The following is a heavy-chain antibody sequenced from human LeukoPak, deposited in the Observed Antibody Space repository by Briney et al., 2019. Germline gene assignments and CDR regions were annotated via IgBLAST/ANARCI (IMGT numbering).Heavy chain of an antibody. CDR3: ARDGGSYSDWSDP. Sequence: ASVKVSCKASGYTFTSYGISWVRQAPGQGLEWMGWISVYNANTKYAQKLQGRVTMTRDTSTSTAYMELRSLRSDDTAVYYCARDGGSYSDWSDPWGQGTLVIVSS. CDR1: GYTFTSYG. J-gene: IGHJ5*02. CDR2: ISVYNANT. V-gene: IGHV1-18*01. D-gene: IGHD1-26*01.